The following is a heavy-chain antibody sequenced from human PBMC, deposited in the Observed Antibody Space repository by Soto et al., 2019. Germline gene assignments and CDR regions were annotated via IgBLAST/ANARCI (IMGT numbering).Heavy chain of an antibody. V-gene: IGHV3-66*01. CDR2: IYSGGST. D-gene: IGHD3-16*01. Sequence: EVQLVESGGGLVQPGGSLRLSCAASGFTVSSNYMSWVRQAPGKGLEWVSVIYSGGSTYYADSVKGRFTISRDNSKDTLYLQMNSLRAEDTAVYYCARDSNLGWFDPWGQGTLVTVSS. J-gene: IGHJ5*02. CDR3: ARDSNLGWFDP. CDR1: GFTVSSNY.